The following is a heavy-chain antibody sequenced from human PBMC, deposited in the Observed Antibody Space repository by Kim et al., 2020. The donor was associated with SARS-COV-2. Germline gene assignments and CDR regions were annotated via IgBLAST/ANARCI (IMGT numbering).Heavy chain of an antibody. V-gene: IGHV3-33*03. J-gene: IGHJ6*02. CDR2: ISFDGNNK. Sequence: GGSLRLSCAASGLTFSSYGMHWVRQAPGKGLEWVAVISFDGNNKYYGDSVKGRFTISRDNSKKTLYLQMSSLRIEDTAVYYCAKQVSGGYYGQSFYGMDVWGQGTAVTVSS. D-gene: IGHD1-26*01. CDR3: AKQVSGGYYGQSFYGMDV. CDR1: GLTFSSYG.